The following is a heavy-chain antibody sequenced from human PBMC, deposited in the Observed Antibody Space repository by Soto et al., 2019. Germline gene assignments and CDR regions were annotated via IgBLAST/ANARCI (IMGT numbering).Heavy chain of an antibody. J-gene: IGHJ1*01. V-gene: IGHV4-39*01. Sequence: QLQLQESGPGLVKPSETLSLTCTVSGGSISSSSYYWGWIRQPPGKGLEWIGSIYYSGSTYYNPSLRRRVTLSVDTSKNQFSLKLSSVTAADTAVYYCARHPRDEYFQHWGQGTLVTVSS. CDR1: GGSISSSSYY. CDR3: ARHPRDEYFQH. CDR2: IYYSGST.